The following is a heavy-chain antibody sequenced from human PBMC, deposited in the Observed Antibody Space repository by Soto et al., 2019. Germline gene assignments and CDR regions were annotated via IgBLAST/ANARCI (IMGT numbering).Heavy chain of an antibody. CDR3: ARGYRVMITFQGTLVTVSSGKRLGWGVPETLLCSLRSEDTSVYYCVTFYHFWSGSTEVLGPAP. J-gene: IGHJ5*02. CDR2: INSDGRST. CDR1: GFTFSRYW. V-gene: IGHV3-74*01. D-gene: IGHD3-16*01. Sequence: GGSLRLSCAASGFTFSRYWMHWVRQAPGKGLVWVSRINSDGRSTSYADSVEGRFTISRDNAKNTLYLQMNSLRAEDTAVYYCARGYRVMITFQGTLVTVSSGKRLGWGVPETLLCSLRSEDTSVYYCVTFYHFWSGSTEVLGPAPWGQGTLVTVSS.